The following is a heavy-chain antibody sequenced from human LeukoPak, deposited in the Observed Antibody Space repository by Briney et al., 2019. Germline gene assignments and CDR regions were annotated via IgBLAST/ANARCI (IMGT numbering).Heavy chain of an antibody. V-gene: IGHV1-46*01. J-gene: IGHJ4*02. CDR1: GYTFTSYY. Sequence: ASVKVSCKASGYTFTSYYMHWVRQAPGQGLEWMGIINPSGGSTSYAQKFQGRVTMTRDTSTSTIYMELSSLRSEDTAVYYCARDGNSDSSGYRFDYWGQGTLVTVSS. CDR2: INPSGGST. D-gene: IGHD3-22*01. CDR3: ARDGNSDSSGYRFDY.